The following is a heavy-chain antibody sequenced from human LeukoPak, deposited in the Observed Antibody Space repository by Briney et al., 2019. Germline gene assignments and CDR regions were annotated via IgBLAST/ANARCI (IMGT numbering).Heavy chain of an antibody. V-gene: IGHV4-39*01. CDR2: IYYSGTT. D-gene: IGHD1-1*01. Sequence: SETLSLTCTVSGDSIASFSYYWAWIRQPPGKGLEWIATIYYSGTTSYTPSLRGRATISVDTSKNQISLTLSSVTAADTAVYYCARNPTYNWNDVDAFDIWGQGTMVTVSS. CDR1: GDSIASFSYY. CDR3: ARNPTYNWNDVDAFDI. J-gene: IGHJ3*02.